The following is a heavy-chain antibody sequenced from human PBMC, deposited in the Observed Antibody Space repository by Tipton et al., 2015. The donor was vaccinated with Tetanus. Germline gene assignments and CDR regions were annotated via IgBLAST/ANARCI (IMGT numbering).Heavy chain of an antibody. V-gene: IGHV4-30-2*01. CDR3: ARLLVADAFDI. D-gene: IGHD2-8*02. Sequence: TLSLTCAVSYGSMTSGGYSWSWIRQPPGKGLEWIGYIYHSGTAYYNPSLKSRVTISVDRSGNQFSLKRNSVNAADTAMYCCARLLVADAFDIWGQGTMVTVSS. J-gene: IGHJ3*02. CDR2: IYHSGTA. CDR1: YGSMTSGGYS.